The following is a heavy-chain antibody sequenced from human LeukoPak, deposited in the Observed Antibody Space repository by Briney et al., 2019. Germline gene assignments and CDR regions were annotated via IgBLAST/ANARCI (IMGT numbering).Heavy chain of an antibody. Sequence: GGSLRLSCAASGFTFSYYSMNWVRQAPGKGLEWVSYISGRSSTIYYADSVKGRFTISRDNAKNSLYLQMNSLRDEDTAVYYCARDTYCSSTSCPKGRAFDIWGQGTMVTVSS. CDR2: ISGRSSTI. CDR3: ARDTYCSSTSCPKGRAFDI. D-gene: IGHD2-2*01. CDR1: GFTFSYYS. J-gene: IGHJ3*02. V-gene: IGHV3-48*02.